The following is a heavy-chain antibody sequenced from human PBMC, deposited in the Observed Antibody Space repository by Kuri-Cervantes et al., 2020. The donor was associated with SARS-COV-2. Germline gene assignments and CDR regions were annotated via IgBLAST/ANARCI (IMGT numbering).Heavy chain of an antibody. Sequence: GESLKISCAASGFTFSSYAMHWVRQAPGKGLEWVAVIWYDGSNKYYADSVKGRFTISRDNSKNTLYLQMNSLRAEDTAVYYCAKTPPEERFGYFDLWGRGTLVTVSS. V-gene: IGHV3-33*08. D-gene: IGHD1-14*01. CDR2: IWYDGSNK. J-gene: IGHJ2*01. CDR3: AKTPPEERFGYFDL. CDR1: GFTFSSYA.